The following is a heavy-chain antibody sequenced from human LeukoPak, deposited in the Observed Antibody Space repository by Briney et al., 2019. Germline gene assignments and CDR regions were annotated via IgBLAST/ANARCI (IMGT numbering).Heavy chain of an antibody. CDR2: IHYDGSDK. V-gene: IGHV3-30*02. CDR3: AKDLGNSFDY. J-gene: IGHJ4*02. CDR1: GFTFSGYG. D-gene: IGHD4-23*01. Sequence: PGGSLRLSSAASGFTFSGYGMHWVRQAPGKGLEWVAFIHYDGSDKYYADSVKGRFTISRDNSKNTLYLQMNSLRAEDKAVYYCAKDLGNSFDYWGQGTLVTVSS.